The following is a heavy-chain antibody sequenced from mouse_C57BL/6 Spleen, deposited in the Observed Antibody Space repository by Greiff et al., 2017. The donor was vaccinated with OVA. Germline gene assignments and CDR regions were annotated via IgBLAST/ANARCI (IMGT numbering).Heavy chain of an antibody. CDR3: TRALGGGYYYAMDY. CDR1: GFTFSSYA. D-gene: IGHD4-1*01. Sequence: EVQGVESGEGLVKPGGSLKLSCAASGFTFSSYAMSWVRQTPEKRLEWVAYISSGGDYIYSADTVKGRFTISRANARNTLYLQMSSLKSEDTAMYYWTRALGGGYYYAMDYWGQGTSVTVSS. V-gene: IGHV5-9-1*02. CDR2: ISSGGDYI. J-gene: IGHJ4*01.